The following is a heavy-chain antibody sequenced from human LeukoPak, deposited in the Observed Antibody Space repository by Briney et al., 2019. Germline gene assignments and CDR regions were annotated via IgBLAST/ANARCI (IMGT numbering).Heavy chain of an antibody. D-gene: IGHD1-26*01. V-gene: IGHV4-39*07. CDR3: EREGDILGATIDS. Sequence: SETLSLTCTVSGVSISSSSYYWGWIRQPPGKGLEWIGSIYYSGSTYYNPSLKSRVTISLDTSKNQFSLKLKSVTAADTAFYYCEREGDILGATIDSWGQGTLVTVSS. CDR1: GVSISSSSYY. CDR2: IYYSGST. J-gene: IGHJ4*02.